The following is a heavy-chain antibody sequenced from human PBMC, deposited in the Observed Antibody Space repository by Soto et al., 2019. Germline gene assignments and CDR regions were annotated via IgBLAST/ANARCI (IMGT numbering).Heavy chain of an antibody. CDR2: ISVYNGNI. Sequence: QIQLVQSGAEVQKPGASVKVSCKASGYTFTSFIITWVRQAPGQGLEWMGWISVYNGNITYAQRFQGRVTLTTDTSTSTAYMELRSLRSDDTAVYYCARVGYVEYGMDVWGQGTTVTVSS. CDR3: ARVGYVEYGMDV. D-gene: IGHD5-12*01. J-gene: IGHJ6*02. CDR1: GYTFTSFI. V-gene: IGHV1-18*01.